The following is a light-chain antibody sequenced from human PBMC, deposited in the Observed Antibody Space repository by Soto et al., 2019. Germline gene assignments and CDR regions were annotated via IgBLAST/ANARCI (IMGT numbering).Light chain of an antibody. CDR2: AAS. J-gene: IGKJ1*01. CDR1: QSVSNTY. CDR3: QQYGRSRWT. Sequence: EIVLTQSPDTLSLFPGERATLSCRASQSVSNTYLAWYQQKPGQAPRPLISAASTRATGTPDRFSGSGSGTDFTLTISRLEPEDFAIYYCQQYGRSRWTFGQGTKVDI. V-gene: IGKV3-20*01.